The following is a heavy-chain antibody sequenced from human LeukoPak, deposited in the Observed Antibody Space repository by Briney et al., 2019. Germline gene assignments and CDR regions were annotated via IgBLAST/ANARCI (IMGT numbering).Heavy chain of an antibody. J-gene: IGHJ4*02. V-gene: IGHV1-46*01. CDR1: GYTFTSYY. CDR2: INPSGGST. Sequence: ASVKVSCKASGYTFTSYYMHWVRQAPGQGLEWMGIINPSGGSTSYAQKFQGRVTMTRDMSTSTVYMELSSLRSEDTAVYYCARVEGATKTLGYFDYWGQGTLVTVSS. CDR3: ARVEGATKTLGYFDY. D-gene: IGHD1-26*01.